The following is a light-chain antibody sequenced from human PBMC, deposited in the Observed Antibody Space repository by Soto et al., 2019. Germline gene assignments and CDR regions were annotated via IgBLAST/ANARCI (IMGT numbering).Light chain of an antibody. CDR1: SSDVGGYNY. J-gene: IGLJ1*01. Sequence: QSVLTQPASVSGSPGQSITISCTGISSDVGGYNYVSWYQQHPGKAPKLMIYEVSNRPSGVSNRFSGSKSGNTASLTISGLQAEVEADYYCSSYTSSSTPYVFGTGTKVTVL. CDR2: EVS. V-gene: IGLV2-14*01. CDR3: SSYTSSSTPYV.